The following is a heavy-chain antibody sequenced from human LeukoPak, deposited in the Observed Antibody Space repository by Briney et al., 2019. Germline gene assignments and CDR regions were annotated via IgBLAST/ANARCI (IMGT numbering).Heavy chain of an antibody. CDR1: GGSISGYF. D-gene: IGHD5-12*01. J-gene: IGHJ4*02. V-gene: IGHV4-4*07. CDR2: IYSSGSN. CDR3: AREPTSGREPTSGRPLDY. Sequence: SETLSLTCTVSGGSISGYFWTWIRQPAGKGLEWIGRIYSSGSNNYNPSLKSRVTMSLDTSKNHLSLNLTSVTAADTAVYYCAREPTSGREPTSGRPLDYWGQGTLVTVSS.